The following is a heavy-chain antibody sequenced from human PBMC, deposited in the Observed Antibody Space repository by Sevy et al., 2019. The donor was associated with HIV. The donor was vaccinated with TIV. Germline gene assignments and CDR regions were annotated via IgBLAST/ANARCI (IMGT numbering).Heavy chain of an antibody. CDR2: ISGSDFTI. J-gene: IGHJ6*02. V-gene: IGHV3-11*04. CDR3: AKRGGQYDLGMDV. D-gene: IGHD3-3*01. CDR1: GFTFSDYY. Sequence: GGSLRLSCAASGFTFSDYYMSWIRQAPGKGLEWLAYISGSDFTIYYADSVKGRFTISRDNAKKSLYLQMNSLRAEDTAIYYCAKRGGQYDLGMDVWGQGTTVTVSS.